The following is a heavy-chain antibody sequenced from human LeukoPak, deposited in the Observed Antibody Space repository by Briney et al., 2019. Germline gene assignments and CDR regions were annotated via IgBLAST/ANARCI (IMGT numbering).Heavy chain of an antibody. CDR1: GYTFTVND. D-gene: IGHD7-27*01. CDR3: ARELGINAFDI. Sequence: GGSVRVSCRASGYTFTVNDLYWVRQTPGKGLEWMGWINPKSGGTHYAQKFKGRVTINGDTSISTAYMEVGSRKSDDTAVYYCARELGINAFDIWGQGTMITVSS. CDR2: INPKSGGT. J-gene: IGHJ3*02. V-gene: IGHV1-2*02.